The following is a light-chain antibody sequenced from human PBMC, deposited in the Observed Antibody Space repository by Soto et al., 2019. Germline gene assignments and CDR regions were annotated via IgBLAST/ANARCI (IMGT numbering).Light chain of an antibody. J-gene: IGKJ3*01. Sequence: DIQMTQSPSSLSASVGDRVTIACRASQSISTYLNWYQQKPGIAPKLLIYAASSLQSGVPSRFSGSGSGTDFTLTIRSLQPEDFATYFCQQIDRAPFTFGPGTKVEFK. CDR2: AAS. CDR1: QSISTY. CDR3: QQIDRAPFT. V-gene: IGKV1-39*01.